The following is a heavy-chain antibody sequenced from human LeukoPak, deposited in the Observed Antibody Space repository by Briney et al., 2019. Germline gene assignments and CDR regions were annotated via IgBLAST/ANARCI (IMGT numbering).Heavy chain of an antibody. CDR1: GGTFSSYA. V-gene: IGHV1-69*13. Sequence: ASVKVSCKASGGTFSSYAISWVRQAPGQGLEWMGGIIPIFGTANYAQKFQGRVTITADGSTSTAYMELSSLRSEDTAVYYCARGWTSTPFDYWGQGTLVTVSS. CDR2: IIPIFGTA. J-gene: IGHJ4*02. D-gene: IGHD2-15*01. CDR3: ARGWTSTPFDY.